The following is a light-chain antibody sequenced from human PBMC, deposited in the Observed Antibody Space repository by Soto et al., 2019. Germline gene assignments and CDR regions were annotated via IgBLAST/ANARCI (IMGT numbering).Light chain of an antibody. Sequence: SAVSAAGEGGVIGACRASDSIDNWLAWYQQKPGKAPKLLLFAASTLVGGVPSRFSGRGSGTEFTLAICSLQADDFATYFSLQYHTEWTCGQGTKVDIK. V-gene: IGKV1-5*01. J-gene: IGKJ1*01. CDR2: AAS. CDR3: LQYHTEWT. CDR1: DSIDNW.